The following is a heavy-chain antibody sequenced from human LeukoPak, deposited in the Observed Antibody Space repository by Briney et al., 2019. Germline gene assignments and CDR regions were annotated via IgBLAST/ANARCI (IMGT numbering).Heavy chain of an antibody. CDR2: INPISGNT. CDR1: RYTFIHHY. Sequence: ASVKVSCKASRYTFIHHYIHWVRQAPGQGLEGMGWINPISGNTNYAQSFQGRVTMTTDTSMSTAYMEMSRLRSDDTAVYYCVRDRITIVRGVLNYFDPWGQGTLVTVSS. D-gene: IGHD3-10*01. CDR3: VRDRITIVRGVLNYFDP. V-gene: IGHV1-2*02. J-gene: IGHJ5*02.